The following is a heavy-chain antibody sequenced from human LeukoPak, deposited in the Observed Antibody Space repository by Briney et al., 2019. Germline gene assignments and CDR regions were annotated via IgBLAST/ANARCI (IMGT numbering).Heavy chain of an antibody. CDR2: INHSGST. J-gene: IGHJ4*02. Sequence: PSETLSLTCTVSGYSISSGYYWSWIRQPPGKGLEWIGEINHSGSTNYNPSLKSRVTISVDTSKNQFSLKLSSVTAADTAVYYCARGRSLGLLDYWGQGTLVTASS. CDR1: GYSISSGYY. D-gene: IGHD3-3*02. CDR3: ARGRSLGLLDY. V-gene: IGHV4-38-2*02.